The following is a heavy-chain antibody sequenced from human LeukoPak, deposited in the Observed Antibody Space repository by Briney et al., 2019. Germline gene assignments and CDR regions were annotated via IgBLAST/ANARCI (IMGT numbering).Heavy chain of an antibody. Sequence: ASVKVSCKASGYTFTGYYMHWERQAPGQGLEWMGWINPNSGGTNYAQKFQGRVTMTRDTSISTAYMELSRLRSDDTAVYYCAREDRYCSGGSCPEYYFDYWGQGTLVTVSS. CDR1: GYTFTGYY. CDR2: INPNSGGT. V-gene: IGHV1-2*02. D-gene: IGHD2-15*01. J-gene: IGHJ4*02. CDR3: AREDRYCSGGSCPEYYFDY.